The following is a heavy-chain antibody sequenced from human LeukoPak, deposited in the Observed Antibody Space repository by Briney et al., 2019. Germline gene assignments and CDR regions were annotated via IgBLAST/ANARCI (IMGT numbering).Heavy chain of an antibody. Sequence: GALRLSCAASGFTFSSYSMNWVRQAPGKGLEWVSYISSSSSTIYYADSVKGRFTISRDNSRNTLYLQMNSLRAEDTAVYYCARDKWVATLYYGMDVWGQGTTVTVSS. CDR2: ISSSSSTI. V-gene: IGHV3-48*01. CDR3: ARDKWVATLYYGMDV. J-gene: IGHJ6*02. CDR1: GFTFSSYS. D-gene: IGHD5-12*01.